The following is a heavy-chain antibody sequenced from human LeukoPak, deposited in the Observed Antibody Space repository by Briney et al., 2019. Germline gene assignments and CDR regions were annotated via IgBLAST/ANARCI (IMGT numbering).Heavy chain of an antibody. CDR3: ARTRRYYDSGSYYDY. CDR2: INRNSGGT. V-gene: IGHV1-2*02. D-gene: IGHD3-10*01. J-gene: IGHJ4*02. Sequence: ASVKVSCKASGYTFTGYYMHWVRQAPGQGLEWMGVINRNSGGTNYAQKLQGRVTMTTDTSTSTAYMELRSLRSDDTAMYYCARTRRYYDSGSYYDYWGQGTLVTVSS. CDR1: GYTFTGYY.